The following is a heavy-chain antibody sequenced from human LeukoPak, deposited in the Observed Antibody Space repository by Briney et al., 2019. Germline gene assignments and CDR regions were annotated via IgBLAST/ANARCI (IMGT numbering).Heavy chain of an antibody. CDR3: ARPRRAERDEDF. CDR1: GYSFTNYW. J-gene: IGHJ4*02. Sequence: GESLKISCKASGYSFTNYWIGWVRQMPGKGLEWVAMINPDDTNIAYSPSFQGQVTISADRSISTAYLQWSSLRASDTAIYYCARPRRAERDEDFWGQGTLVTVSS. CDR2: INPDDTNI. V-gene: IGHV5-51*01. D-gene: IGHD1-1*01.